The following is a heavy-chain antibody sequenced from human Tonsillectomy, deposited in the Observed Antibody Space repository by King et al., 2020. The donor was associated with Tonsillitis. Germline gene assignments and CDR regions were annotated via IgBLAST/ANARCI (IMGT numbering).Heavy chain of an antibody. J-gene: IGHJ4*02. Sequence: VQLQESGPGLVKPSQTLSLTCAVSGGSISSGGYSWSWIRQPPGKGLEWIGYIYYSGSTYYNPSLKSRVTISVDTSKNQFSLKLSSVTAADTAVYDCARGRGYSGYVNDYWGQGTLVTVSS. CDR1: GGSISSGGYS. CDR2: IYYSGST. D-gene: IGHD5-12*01. V-gene: IGHV4-30-4*07. CDR3: ARGRGYSGYVNDY.